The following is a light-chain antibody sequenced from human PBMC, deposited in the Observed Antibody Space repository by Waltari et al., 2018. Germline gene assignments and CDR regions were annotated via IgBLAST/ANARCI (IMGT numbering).Light chain of an antibody. V-gene: IGLV2-23*01. CDR1: STEIGTYDL. CDR2: GAT. J-gene: IGLJ1*01. CDR3: FSFVAANSFV. Sequence: QSALTQPASVSGSPGQSITLSCTGTSTEIGTYDLVSWYQQRPGEAPKLLMYGATKRPSGVSNRFSGSKSGKTASLTISGLQTEDEADYYCFSFVAANSFVFGPGTKVTVL.